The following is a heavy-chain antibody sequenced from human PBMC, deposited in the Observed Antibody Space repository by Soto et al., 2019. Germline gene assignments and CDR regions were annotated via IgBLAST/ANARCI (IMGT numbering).Heavy chain of an antibody. CDR2: IYTSGST. V-gene: IGHV4-4*07. CDR3: ARDGGSYPYYIDY. Sequence: ETLSLTCTVSGGSMSGYYWSWIRQPAGKGLEWIGRIYTSGSTNYNPSLKSRVTMSVDTSKNQFSLKLSSVTAADTAVYYCARDGGSYPYYIDYWGQGTLVTVSS. J-gene: IGHJ4*02. D-gene: IGHD1-26*01. CDR1: GGSMSGYY.